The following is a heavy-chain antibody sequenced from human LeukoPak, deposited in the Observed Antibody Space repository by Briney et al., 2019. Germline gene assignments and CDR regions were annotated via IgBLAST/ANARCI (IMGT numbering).Heavy chain of an antibody. D-gene: IGHD3-9*01. J-gene: IGHJ4*02. CDR1: GYTFTSYG. CDR2: IIPIFGTA. V-gene: IGHV1-69*13. Sequence: GASVKVSCKASGYTFTSYGISWVRQAPGQGLEWMGGIIPIFGTANYAQKFQGRVTITADESTSTAYMELSSLRSEDTAVYYCAILDQYYDILPPYFDYWGQGTLVTVSS. CDR3: AILDQYYDILPPYFDY.